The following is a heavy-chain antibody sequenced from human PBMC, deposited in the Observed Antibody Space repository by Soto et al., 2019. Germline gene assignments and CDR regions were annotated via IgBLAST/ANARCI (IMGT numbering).Heavy chain of an antibody. Sequence: PAGSLILPCAASGFTLLNARLGGARQAPGAGLEWVGRRKRKTDGRTTDYAAPVKGSHTNTKDDTQNTTYLPVNSLKTEDTAVYFCYTWHVWGPGTLVTVRS. CDR1: GFTLLNAR. V-gene: IGHV3-15*01. CDR3: YTWHV. J-gene: IGHJ4*02. CDR2: RKRKTDGRTT.